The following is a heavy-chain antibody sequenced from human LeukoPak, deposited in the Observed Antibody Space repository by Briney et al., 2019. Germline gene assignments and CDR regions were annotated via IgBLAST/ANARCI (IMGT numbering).Heavy chain of an antibody. D-gene: IGHD3-22*01. Sequence: GGSLRLSCAASGFTFSNAWMSWVRQAPGKGLEWVSDISSSTSYTNYADSVKGRFTISGDNAKNSLYLQMNSLRAEDTAVYYCARERLYYDGSGYYYAFWGQGTLVTVSS. CDR1: GFTFSNAW. V-gene: IGHV3-11*05. J-gene: IGHJ4*02. CDR3: ARERLYYDGSGYYYAF. CDR2: ISSSTSYT.